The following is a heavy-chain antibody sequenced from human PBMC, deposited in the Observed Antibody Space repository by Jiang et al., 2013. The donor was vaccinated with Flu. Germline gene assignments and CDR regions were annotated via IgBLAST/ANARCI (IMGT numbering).Heavy chain of an antibody. CDR1: GYSISSGYY. CDR3: ARDLYCSSTSCYADNWFDP. D-gene: IGHD2-2*01. Sequence: LLKPSETLSLTCTVSGYSISSGYYWGWIRQPPGKGLEWIGSIYHSGSTYYNPSLKSRVTISVDTSKNQFSLKLSSVTAADTAVYYCARDLYCSSTSCYADNWFDPWGQGTLVTVSS. CDR2: IYHSGST. V-gene: IGHV4-38-2*02. J-gene: IGHJ5*02.